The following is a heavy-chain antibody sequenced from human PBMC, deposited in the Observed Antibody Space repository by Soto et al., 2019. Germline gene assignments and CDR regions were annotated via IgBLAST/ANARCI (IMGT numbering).Heavy chain of an antibody. CDR1: GYSFSSSW. CDR3: ATHSRYGDYYYGLDV. J-gene: IGHJ6*02. CDR2: IDPSHSYT. Sequence: PGESLKISCKGSGYSFSSSWITWVRQMPGKGLEWMGRIDPSHSYTNYSPSFQGHVTISADKSINTAYLQWNSLKASDTSMYYCATHSRYGDYYYGLDVWGQGTTVTVSS. V-gene: IGHV5-10-1*01. D-gene: IGHD4-17*01.